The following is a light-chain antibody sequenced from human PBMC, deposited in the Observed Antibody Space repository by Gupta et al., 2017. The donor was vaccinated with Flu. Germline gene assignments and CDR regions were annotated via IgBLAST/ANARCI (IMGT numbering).Light chain of an antibody. CDR2: DAS. J-gene: IGKJ4*02. V-gene: IGKV3-11*01. Sequence: EIVLTQSPAALSLSPGERVTLSCRASQSVRDYLAWYQQRPGQSPRLLIYDASKRATDVPARFSDSGSETDFTLTISVLDPEDSGVYYCQQRNKWPLTFGAGTKVEIK. CDR1: QSVRDY. CDR3: QQRNKWPLT.